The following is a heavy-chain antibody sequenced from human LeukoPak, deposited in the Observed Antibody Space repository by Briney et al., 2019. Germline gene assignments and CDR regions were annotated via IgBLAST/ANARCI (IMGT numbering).Heavy chain of an antibody. CDR1: GGSFSGYY. CDR2: INHSGST. CDR3: ARSHYDFWSGYLHFDY. V-gene: IGHV4-34*01. D-gene: IGHD3-3*01. Sequence: SETLSLTCAVYGGSFSGYYWSWIRQPPGKGLEWIGEINHSGSTNYNPSLKSRVTISVDTSKNQFSLKLSSVTAADTAVYYCARSHYDFWSGYLHFDYWGQGTLVTVSS. J-gene: IGHJ4*02.